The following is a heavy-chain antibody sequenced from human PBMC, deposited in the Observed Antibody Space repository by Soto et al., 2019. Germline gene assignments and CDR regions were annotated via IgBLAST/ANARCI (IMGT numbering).Heavy chain of an antibody. CDR1: GFTFSTSW. J-gene: IGHJ5*02. CDR2: IDSDGSST. Sequence: EVQLVESGGGLVQPGGSLRLSCAASGFTFSTSWMHWVRQAPGKGLVWVSRIDSDGSSTTYADSVKGRFSISRDNAKSTLYLQMNSLRAEDTAVYFSARDRMRGRFDPWGQGTLVTVSS. CDR3: ARDRMRGRFDP. V-gene: IGHV3-74*01. D-gene: IGHD2-8*01.